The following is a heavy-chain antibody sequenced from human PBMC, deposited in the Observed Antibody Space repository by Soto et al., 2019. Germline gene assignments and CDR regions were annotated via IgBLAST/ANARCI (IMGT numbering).Heavy chain of an antibody. Sequence: ASVKVSCKASGYTFTSYYMHWVRQAPGQGLEWMGIINPSGGSTSYAQKFQGRVTMTRDTSTSTVYMELSSLRSEDTAVYYCARMAGCSGGSCYYIDYWGQGSLVNVSS. CDR1: GYTFTSYY. V-gene: IGHV1-46*03. D-gene: IGHD2-15*01. CDR3: ARMAGCSGGSCYYIDY. CDR2: INPSGGST. J-gene: IGHJ4*02.